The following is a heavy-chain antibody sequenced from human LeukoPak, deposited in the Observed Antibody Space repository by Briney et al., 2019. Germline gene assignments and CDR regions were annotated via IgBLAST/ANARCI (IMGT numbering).Heavy chain of an antibody. D-gene: IGHD6-6*01. CDR1: GFTFSSYA. CDR3: ARGLSGYASSLGY. J-gene: IGHJ4*02. V-gene: IGHV3-21*01. Sequence: PGGSLRLSCAASGFTFSSYAMSWVRQAPGKGLEWVSSISTGSSYIYYADSVKGRFTISRDNAKNSLYLQMNSLRAEDTAVYYCARGLSGYASSLGYWGQGTLVTVSA. CDR2: ISTGSSYI.